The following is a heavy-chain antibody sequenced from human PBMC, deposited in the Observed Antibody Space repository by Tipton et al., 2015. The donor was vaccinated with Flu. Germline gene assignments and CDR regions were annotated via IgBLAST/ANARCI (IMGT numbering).Heavy chain of an antibody. D-gene: IGHD1/OR15-1a*01. CDR1: GDSINNYY. CDR3: ARVNRGFFDY. Sequence: TLSLTCTVSGDSINNYYWSWIRQPPGKGLEWLGYIYYTGSTNYSPSLKSRVTISLDTSENQLSLKLNSMTAADTAVHYCARVNRGFFDYWGQGTLVTVSS. J-gene: IGHJ4*02. CDR2: IYYTGST. V-gene: IGHV4-59*01.